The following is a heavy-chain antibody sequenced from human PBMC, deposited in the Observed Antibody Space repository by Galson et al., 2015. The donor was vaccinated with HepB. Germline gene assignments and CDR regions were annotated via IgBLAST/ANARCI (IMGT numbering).Heavy chain of an antibody. Sequence: SVKVSCKASGYTFTDYVVNWVRQAPGQGLEWMGWMNTNTGKPTYAPGFAGRFDFSLDTSVTTAYLQISSLETDDTAVYYCARSPLRFLDWLPYYDYYYMVVWGEGTAVTVSS. CDR2: MNTNTGKP. D-gene: IGHD3-3*01. CDR3: ARSPLRFLDWLPYYDYYYMVV. CDR1: GYTFTDYV. J-gene: IGHJ6*03. V-gene: IGHV7-4-1*02.